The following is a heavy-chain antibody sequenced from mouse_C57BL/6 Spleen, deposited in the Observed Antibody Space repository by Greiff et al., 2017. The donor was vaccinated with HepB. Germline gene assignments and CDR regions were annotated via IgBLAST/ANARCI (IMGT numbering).Heavy chain of an antibody. CDR1: GFTFSSYA. CDR2: ISDGGSYT. CDR3: ARDSTTVVAFDY. V-gene: IGHV5-4*01. Sequence: EVQVVESGGGLVKPGGSLKLSCAASGFTFSSYAMSWVRQTPEKRLEWVATISDGGSYTYYPDNVKGRFTISRDNAKNNLYLQMSHLKSEDTAMYYCARDSTTVVAFDYWGQGTTLTVSS. J-gene: IGHJ2*01. D-gene: IGHD1-1*01.